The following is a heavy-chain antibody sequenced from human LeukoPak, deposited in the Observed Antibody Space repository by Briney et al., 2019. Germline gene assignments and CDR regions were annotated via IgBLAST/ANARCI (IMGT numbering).Heavy chain of an antibody. J-gene: IGHJ4*02. CDR2: ISGSGDSA. V-gene: IGHV3-23*01. CDR1: GFTFNTYS. D-gene: IGHD2-21*01. CDR3: AKSIPRGYYFDY. Sequence: GGSLRLSCAASGFTFNTYSMGWVRQAPGKGLEWVSAISGSGDSAYYADSVRGRVTLSRDNSKNTLYLEMRSLSAEDTAVYHCAKSIPRGYYFDYWGQGTLVTVSS.